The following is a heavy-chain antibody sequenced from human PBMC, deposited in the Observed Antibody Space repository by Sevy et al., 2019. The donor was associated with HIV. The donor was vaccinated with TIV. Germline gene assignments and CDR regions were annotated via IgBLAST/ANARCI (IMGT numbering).Heavy chain of an antibody. V-gene: IGHV4-59*13. J-gene: IGHJ4*02. Sequence: ETLSLTCTVSSGSISTFYWSWIRQPPGKGLEWIGYIYSSGISNFNPSLKSRVTISLDTSKSQFSLKLTSVTAADTAVYYCAREWVGASRSFDYWGQGTLVTVSS. CDR2: IYSSGIS. CDR3: AREWVGASRSFDY. D-gene: IGHD1-26*01. CDR1: SGSISTFY.